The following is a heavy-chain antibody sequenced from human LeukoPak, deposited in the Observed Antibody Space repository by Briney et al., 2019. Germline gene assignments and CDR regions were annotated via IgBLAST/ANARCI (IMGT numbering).Heavy chain of an antibody. D-gene: IGHD3-22*01. CDR1: GGTFSSYA. CDR2: IISIFGTA. Sequence: GASVKVSCKASGGTFSSYAISWVRQAPGQGLEWMGGIISIFGTANYAQKSQGRVTITADESTSTAYMELSSLRSEDTAVYYCARTYYYDSSGYYFDYWGQGTLVTVSS. CDR3: ARTYYYDSSGYYFDY. V-gene: IGHV1-69*13. J-gene: IGHJ4*02.